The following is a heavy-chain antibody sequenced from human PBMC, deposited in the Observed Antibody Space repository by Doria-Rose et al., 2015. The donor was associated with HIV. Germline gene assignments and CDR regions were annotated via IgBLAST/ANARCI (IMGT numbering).Heavy chain of an antibody. CDR2: IYPGDSDT. CDR3: ARTRSSISYDDY. D-gene: IGHD3-10*01. J-gene: IGHJ4*02. CDR1: EDSFSNYW. Sequence: EVQLVQSGAEVRKPGESLNISCKGSEDSFSNYWIGWVRQRPGKGLEWMGIIYPGDSDTRYSPSFQGQVNISADKSINTAYLQWSSLKDSDTAIYYCARTRSSISYDDYWGQGTPVTVSS. V-gene: IGHV5-51*01.